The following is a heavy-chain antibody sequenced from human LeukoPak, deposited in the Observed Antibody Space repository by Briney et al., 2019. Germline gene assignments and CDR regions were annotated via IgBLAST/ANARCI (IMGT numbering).Heavy chain of an antibody. J-gene: IGHJ4*02. V-gene: IGHV1-8*01. CDR1: EYTFTSYD. D-gene: IGHD5-18*01. CDR2: MNPNSGNT. CDR3: ARAPHPEVNGYNYGWNY. Sequence: GASVKVPCKASEYTFTSYDINWVRRATGQGLEWMGWMNPNSGNTGYAQRFQGRFTMTRNTSISTAYLELSGLRSEDTAVYYCARAPHPEVNGYNYGWNYWGQGTLVTVSS.